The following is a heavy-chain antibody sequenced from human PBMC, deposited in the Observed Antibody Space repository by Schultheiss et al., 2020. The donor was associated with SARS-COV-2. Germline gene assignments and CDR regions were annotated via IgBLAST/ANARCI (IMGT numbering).Heavy chain of an antibody. Sequence: GGSLRLSCAASGFTFSSYAMHWVRQAPGKGLEWVAVISYDGSNKYYADSVKGRFTISRDNSKNTLYLQMNSLRAEDTAVYYCARVLEDSSGWFVKYYYYYGMDVWGQGTTVTVSS. CDR3: ARVLEDSSGWFVKYYYYYGMDV. CDR1: GFTFSSYA. D-gene: IGHD6-19*01. J-gene: IGHJ6*02. CDR2: ISYDGSNK. V-gene: IGHV3-30-3*01.